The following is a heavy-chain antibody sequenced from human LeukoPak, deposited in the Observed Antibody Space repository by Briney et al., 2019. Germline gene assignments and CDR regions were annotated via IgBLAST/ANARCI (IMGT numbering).Heavy chain of an antibody. J-gene: IGHJ4*02. Sequence: GGSLRLSCAASGFTLSDYSMNWVRHAPGTGLEWVSSISSSSNYIYYADSVKGRFTISRDNAKNSLHLQMNSLRAEDTAVYYCAKSGQRRCSGGSCYPYYFDYWGQGTLVTVSS. D-gene: IGHD2-15*01. V-gene: IGHV3-21*01. CDR1: GFTLSDYS. CDR2: ISSSSNYI. CDR3: AKSGQRRCSGGSCYPYYFDY.